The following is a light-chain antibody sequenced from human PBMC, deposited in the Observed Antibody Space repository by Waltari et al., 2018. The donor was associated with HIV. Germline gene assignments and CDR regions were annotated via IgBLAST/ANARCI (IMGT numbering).Light chain of an antibody. CDR2: EVN. CDR1: SSDVGNYDR. V-gene: IGLV2-18*02. Sequence: QSALTQPPSVSGSPGQSVTISCTGTSSDVGNYDRVSWYQGSPGTATKLILYEVNNRPSGVPDRFSGSKSGHTASLTISGLQPEDEAHYYCSSYTTRTTHVFGTGTKVTVL. CDR3: SSYTTRTTHV. J-gene: IGLJ1*01.